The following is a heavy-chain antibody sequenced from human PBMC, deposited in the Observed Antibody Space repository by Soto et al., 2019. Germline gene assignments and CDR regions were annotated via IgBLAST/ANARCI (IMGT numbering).Heavy chain of an antibody. D-gene: IGHD4-17*01. CDR2: ISPDGRNT. CDR3: TAPYGGLTVNL. Sequence: EVQLEESGGGLVQPGGSLRLSCAASGFTFSRFWMHWVRQAPGKGLVWVSRISPDGRNTVYADSVKGRFTIARDNAKNTLYLQMNSLRAEDSAVYFCTAPYGGLTVNLWGQGAMVTVSS. CDR1: GFTFSRFW. J-gene: IGHJ3*01. V-gene: IGHV3-74*01.